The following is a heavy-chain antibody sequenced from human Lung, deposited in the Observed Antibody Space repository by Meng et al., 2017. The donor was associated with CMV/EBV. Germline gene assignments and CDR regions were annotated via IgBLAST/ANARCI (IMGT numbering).Heavy chain of an antibody. CDR2: INSDGSST. CDR3: ARVPSYCGGDCYDAGKQPLDY. J-gene: IGHJ4*02. D-gene: IGHD2-21*01. V-gene: IGHV3-74*01. CDR1: GFTFSSYW. Sequence: ETLSLTCAASGFTFSSYWMHWVRQAPGKGLVWVSRINSDGSSTSYADSVKGRFTISRDNAKNTLYLQMNSLRAEDTAVYYCARVPSYCGGDCYDAGKQPLDYWGQGXLVTVSS.